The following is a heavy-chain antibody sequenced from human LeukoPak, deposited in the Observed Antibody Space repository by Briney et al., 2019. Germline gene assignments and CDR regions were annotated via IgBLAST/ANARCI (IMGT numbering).Heavy chain of an antibody. CDR1: GFSFSSYG. J-gene: IGHJ6*02. CDR2: IWYDGSNK. CDR3: ARDLDGYSSLRYYYYYYGMDV. V-gene: IGHV3-33*01. D-gene: IGHD6-19*01. Sequence: GGSLRLSCAASGFSFSSYGIHWVRQAPGKGLEWVALIWYDGSNKYYADSVKGRFTISRDNSKNTLYLQMNSLRAEDTAVYYCARDLDGYSSLRYYYYYYGMDVWGQGTTVTVSS.